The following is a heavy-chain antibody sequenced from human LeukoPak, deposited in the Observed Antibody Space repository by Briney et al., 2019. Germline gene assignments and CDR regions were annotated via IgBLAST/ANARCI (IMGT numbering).Heavy chain of an antibody. D-gene: IGHD5-18*01. CDR1: GFTFSSYG. Sequence: GGSLRLSCAASGFTFSSYGMHWVRQAPGKGLEWVAVISYDGSNKYYADSVKGRFTISRDNSKNTLYLQMNSLRAEDTAVYYCAKGRGQLWANDAFDIWGQGTMVTVSS. J-gene: IGHJ3*02. CDR3: AKGRGQLWANDAFDI. V-gene: IGHV3-30*18. CDR2: ISYDGSNK.